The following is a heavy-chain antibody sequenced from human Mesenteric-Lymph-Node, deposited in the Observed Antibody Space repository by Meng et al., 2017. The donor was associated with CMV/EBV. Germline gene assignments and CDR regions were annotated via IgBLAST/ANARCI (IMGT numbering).Heavy chain of an antibody. CDR1: GFTFSSYS. J-gene: IGHJ4*02. CDR3: ARDYWSQLAPPFFDY. Sequence: GESLKISCAASGFTFSSYSMNWVRQAPGKGLEWVSYISSSSSTIYYADSVKGRFTISRDNAKNSLYLEMNSLRAEDTAVYYCARDYWSQLAPPFFDYWGQGTLVTVPQ. CDR2: ISSSSSTI. V-gene: IGHV3-48*04. D-gene: IGHD6-6*01.